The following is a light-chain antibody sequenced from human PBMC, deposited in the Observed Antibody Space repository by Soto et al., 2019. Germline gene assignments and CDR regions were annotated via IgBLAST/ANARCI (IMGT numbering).Light chain of an antibody. CDR3: AAWDDSLNGYV. V-gene: IGLV1-44*01. CDR1: SSNIGSNT. Sequence: QSVLTQPPSASETPGQRVTISCSGSSSNIGSNTVSWYQQLPGAAPQLLMYTNSQRPSGVPDRFSGSKSGTSAFLAISGLQPDDEADYFCAAWDDSLNGYVFGTGTKLTVL. CDR2: TNS. J-gene: IGLJ1*01.